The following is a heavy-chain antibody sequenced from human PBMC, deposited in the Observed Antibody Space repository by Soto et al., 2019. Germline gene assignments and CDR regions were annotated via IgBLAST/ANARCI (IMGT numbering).Heavy chain of an antibody. V-gene: IGHV4-34*01. Sequence: SETLSLTCAVYGGSFSGYYWSWIRQPPGKGLEWIGEINHSGSTNYNPSLKSRVTISVDTSKNQFSLKLSSVTAADTAVYYCATREYRSSWYYYYYYGMDVWGQGTTLTVYS. CDR1: GGSFSGYY. CDR2: INHSGST. CDR3: ATREYRSSWYYYYYYGMDV. J-gene: IGHJ6*02. D-gene: IGHD6-13*01.